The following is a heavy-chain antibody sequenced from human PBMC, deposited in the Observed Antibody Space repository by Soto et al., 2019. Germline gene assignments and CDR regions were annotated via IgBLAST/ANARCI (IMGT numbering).Heavy chain of an antibody. D-gene: IGHD3-3*01. J-gene: IGHJ6*02. CDR1: GGSMRSYY. CDR3: ARDAITIFGVVGGMDV. V-gene: IGHV4-59*01. CDR2: ISSSGST. Sequence: SETLSLTCTVSGGSMRSYYWSWIRQPRGKGLEWIAYISSSGSTKYNPSLRSRVTISVDTSKNQFSLKLSSVTAADTAVYYCARDAITIFGVVGGMDVWGQGTTVTVSS.